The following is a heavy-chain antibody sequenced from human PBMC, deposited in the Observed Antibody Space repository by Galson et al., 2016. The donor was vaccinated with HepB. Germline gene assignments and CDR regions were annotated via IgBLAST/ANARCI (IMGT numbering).Heavy chain of an antibody. CDR2: IYYTGST. CDR1: GVSISSTSYY. Sequence: ETLSLTCTVSGVSISSTSYYWGWIRQPPGKGLEWIGSIYYTGSTYYNPSLKSRVSISLDTSKNQLSLKVNSVTAADTAVYYCARPYYGPTSGGAFDISGQGTMVIVSS. V-gene: IGHV4-39*01. CDR3: ARPYYGPTSGGAFDI. D-gene: IGHD1-26*01. J-gene: IGHJ3*02.